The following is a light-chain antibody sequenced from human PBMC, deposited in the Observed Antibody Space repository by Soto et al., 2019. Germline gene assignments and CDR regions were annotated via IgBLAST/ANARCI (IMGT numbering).Light chain of an antibody. V-gene: IGKV3-15*01. CDR3: QQYNNWPLT. Sequence: VVMTQSPATLSVSPGVGATLSCRASQSISSNLAWYQQKPGQAPRLLIYGASTRATGIPARSSGSGSGTEFTLTISSLQSEDFAIYYCQQYNNWPLTFGGGTKVDIK. CDR2: GAS. CDR1: QSISSN. J-gene: IGKJ4*01.